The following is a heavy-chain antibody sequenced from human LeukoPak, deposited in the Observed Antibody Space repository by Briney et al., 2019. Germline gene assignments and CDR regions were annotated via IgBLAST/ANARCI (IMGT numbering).Heavy chain of an antibody. V-gene: IGHV4-4*07. CDR1: GGSISSYY. CDR3: ARAKESGIAEPNWFDP. Sequence: SETLSLTCTVSGGSISSYYWSWIRQPAGKGLEWIGRIYTSGSTNYNPSLKSRVTMSVDTSKNQFSLKLSSVTAADTAVYYCARAKESGIAEPNWFDPWGQGTLVTVSS. CDR2: IYTSGST. D-gene: IGHD6-13*01. J-gene: IGHJ5*02.